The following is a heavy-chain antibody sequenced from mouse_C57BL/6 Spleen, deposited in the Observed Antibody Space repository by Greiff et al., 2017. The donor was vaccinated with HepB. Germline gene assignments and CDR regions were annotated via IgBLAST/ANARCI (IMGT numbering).Heavy chain of an antibody. CDR3: ARNYGSYYCDY. J-gene: IGHJ2*01. CDR1: GYTFTSYG. D-gene: IGHD1-1*01. V-gene: IGHV1-58*01. CDR2: IFLGNGYT. Sequence: EVQLQESGAELVRPGSSVKMSCKTSGYTFTSYGINWVKQRPGQGLEWIGYIFLGNGYTEYNEKFKGKATLTSDTSSSTAYMQLSSLTSEDSAIYFSARNYGSYYCDYWGQGTTLTVSS.